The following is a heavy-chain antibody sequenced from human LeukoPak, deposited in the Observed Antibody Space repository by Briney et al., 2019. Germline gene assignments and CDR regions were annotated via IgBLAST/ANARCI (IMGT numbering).Heavy chain of an antibody. CDR3: ARRDLTSEDFDY. CDR2: IYPGDSDT. Sequence: GESLKISCKGSGYRFTSYWIGWVRQMPGKGLEWMVIIYPGDSDTRYSPSFQDQVTISADKSIRTTSLPWTSLQSSATPLYNFARRDLTSEDFDYWGQGTQVTLCS. CDR1: GYRFTSYW. J-gene: IGHJ4*02. D-gene: IGHD1-14*01. V-gene: IGHV5-51*01.